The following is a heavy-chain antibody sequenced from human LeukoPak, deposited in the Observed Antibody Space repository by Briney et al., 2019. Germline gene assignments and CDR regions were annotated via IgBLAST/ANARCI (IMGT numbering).Heavy chain of an antibody. J-gene: IGHJ4*02. CDR3: ASWKEATIFGVVIDYFDY. D-gene: IGHD3-3*01. V-gene: IGHV3-7*03. Sequence: PGGSLRLSCAASGFTFSSYSMSWVRQAPGKGLEWVANIKQDGSEKYYVDSVKGRFTISRDNSKNTLYLQMNSLRAEDTAVYYCASWKEATIFGVVIDYFDYWGQGTLVTVSS. CDR2: IKQDGSEK. CDR1: GFTFSSYS.